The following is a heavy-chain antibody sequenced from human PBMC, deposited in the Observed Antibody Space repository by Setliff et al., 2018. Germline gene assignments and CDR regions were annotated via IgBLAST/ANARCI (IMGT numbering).Heavy chain of an antibody. J-gene: IGHJ4*02. CDR1: GGSISSSNW. D-gene: IGHD6-6*01. V-gene: IGHV4-4*02. CDR3: ARGRNIAARLLDS. CDR2: IYHSGSI. Sequence: ASETLSLTCTVSGGSISSSNWWTWVRQPPGKGLEWIGEIYHSGSINYNPSLKSRVTISIDTSKDQFSLKLISMTAADTAVYYCARGRNIAARLLDSWGQGTLVTVSS.